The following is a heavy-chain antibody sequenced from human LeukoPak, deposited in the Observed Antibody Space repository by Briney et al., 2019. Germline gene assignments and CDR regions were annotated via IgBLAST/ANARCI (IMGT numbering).Heavy chain of an antibody. CDR1: GGSFSGYY. CDR3: AREGSSWYTGDY. V-gene: IGHV4-34*01. D-gene: IGHD6-13*01. J-gene: IGHJ4*02. CDR2: INHSGST. Sequence: PSETLSLTCAVYGGSFSGYYWSWIRQPPGKGLEWIGEINHSGSTNYNPSLKSRVTMSVDTSKNQFSLKLSSVTAADTAVYYCAREGSSWYTGDYWGQGTLVTVSS.